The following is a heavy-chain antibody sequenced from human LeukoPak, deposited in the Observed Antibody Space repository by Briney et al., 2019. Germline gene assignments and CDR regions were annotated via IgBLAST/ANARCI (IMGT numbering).Heavy chain of an antibody. J-gene: IGHJ4*02. Sequence: GRSLRLSCAASGFTFDDYAMHWVRQAPGKGLEWVSGISWNSGSIGYADSVKGRFTISRDNAKSSLYLQMNSLRAEDTALYYCAKENNYFDYWGQGTLVTVSS. CDR1: GFTFDDYA. V-gene: IGHV3-9*01. CDR2: ISWNSGSI. CDR3: AKENNYFDY.